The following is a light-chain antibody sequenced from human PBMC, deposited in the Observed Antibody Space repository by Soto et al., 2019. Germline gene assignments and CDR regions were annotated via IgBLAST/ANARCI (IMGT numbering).Light chain of an antibody. J-gene: IGLJ1*01. CDR3: SSYTSSSTHV. V-gene: IGLV2-14*01. CDR1: SSDVGGYNY. CDR2: EVS. Sequence: QSVLTQPASVSGSPGQSITISCTGTSSDVGGYNYVSWYQQHPGKAPILMIYEVSTRPSGVSNRFSASKSGNTASLTISGLQAEDEADYYCSSYTSSSTHVFGPGTKVTVL.